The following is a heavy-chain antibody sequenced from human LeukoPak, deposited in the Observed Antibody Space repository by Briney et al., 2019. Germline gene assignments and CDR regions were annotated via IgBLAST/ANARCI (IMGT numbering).Heavy chain of an antibody. CDR3: ARVEGGWDSSGYYFEYFQH. V-gene: IGHV3-33*01. J-gene: IGHJ1*01. CDR1: GFTFSSYG. D-gene: IGHD3-22*01. Sequence: GGSLRLSCAASGFTFSSYGMHWVRQAPGKGLEWVAVIWYDGSNKYYADSVKGRFTISRDNSKNTLYLQMNSLRAEDTAVYYCARVEGGWDSSGYYFEYFQHWGQGTLVTVSS. CDR2: IWYDGSNK.